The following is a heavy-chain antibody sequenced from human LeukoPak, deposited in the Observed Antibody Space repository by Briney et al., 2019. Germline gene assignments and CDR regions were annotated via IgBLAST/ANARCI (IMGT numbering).Heavy chain of an antibody. CDR3: AKDRVSNWNPLGS. CDR1: GFTFSSYA. J-gene: IGHJ4*02. V-gene: IGHV3-23*01. D-gene: IGHD1-20*01. CDR2: ISGSGGST. Sequence: GGSLRLSCAASGFTFSSYAMSWVSQAPGKGLEWVSAISGSGGSTYYADSVKGRFTISRDNSKNTLYLQMNSLRAEDTAVYYCAKDRVSNWNPLGSWGQGTLVTVSS.